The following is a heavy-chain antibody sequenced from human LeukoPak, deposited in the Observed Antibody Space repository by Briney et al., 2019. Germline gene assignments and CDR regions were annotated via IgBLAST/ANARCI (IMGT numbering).Heavy chain of an antibody. CDR3: ARDDWNSSWFDP. CDR1: GFTFSSHW. D-gene: IGHD1-7*01. CDR2: INSDGSIT. J-gene: IGHJ5*02. Sequence: GGSLRLSCAASGFTFSSHWMHWVRQAPGKGLVWVSRINSDGSITTYADSVKGRFTISRDNAKNTLYLQMNSLRAEDTAVYYCARDDWNSSWFDPWGQGTLVTVSS. V-gene: IGHV3-74*01.